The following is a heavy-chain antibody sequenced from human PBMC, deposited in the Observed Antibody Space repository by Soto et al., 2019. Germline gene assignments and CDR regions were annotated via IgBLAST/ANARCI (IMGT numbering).Heavy chain of an antibody. CDR1: GYTFTSYG. CDR3: ARAGYYDYVWGSYRLIDY. V-gene: IGHV1-18*04. D-gene: IGHD3-16*02. CDR2: ISAYNGNT. Sequence: GASVKVSCKASGYTFTSYGISWVRQAPGQGLEWMGWISAYNGNTNYAQKLQGRVTTTTDTSTSTAYMELRSLRSDDTAVYYCARAGYYDYVWGSYRLIDYWGQGTLVTVSS. J-gene: IGHJ4*02.